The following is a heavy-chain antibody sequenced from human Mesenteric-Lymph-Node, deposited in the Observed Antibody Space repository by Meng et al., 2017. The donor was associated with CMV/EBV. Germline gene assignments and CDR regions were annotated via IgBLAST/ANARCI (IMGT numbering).Heavy chain of an antibody. CDR1: FTFSSYA. V-gene: IGHV3-23*01. CDR2: ISGSGVDK. CDR3: AKAGAYDFWSGRQGFDP. Sequence: FTFSSYAIHWVRQAPGKGLEWVSSISGSGVDKYYAASVKGRFTISRDNSKNTVYVQMNSLRGEDTAVYYCAKAGAYDFWSGRQGFDPWGQGTLVTVSS. J-gene: IGHJ5*02. D-gene: IGHD3-3*01.